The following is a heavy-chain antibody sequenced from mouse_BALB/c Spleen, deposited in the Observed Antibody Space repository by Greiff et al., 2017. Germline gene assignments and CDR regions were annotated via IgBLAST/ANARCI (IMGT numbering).Heavy chain of an antibody. Sequence: QVQLQQPGAELVRPGASVKLSCKASGFTFTSYWMHWVKQRPEQGLEWIGRIDPYDSETHYNQKFKDKAILTVNTYSNTAYMKLSSLTSEASAVYSGARGGERGLPDYAMDYWGQGTSVTVSA. J-gene: IGHJ4*01. D-gene: IGHD3-1*01. V-gene: IGHV1-74*01. CDR1: GFTFTSYW. CDR3: ARGGERGLPDYAMDY. CDR2: IDPYDSET.